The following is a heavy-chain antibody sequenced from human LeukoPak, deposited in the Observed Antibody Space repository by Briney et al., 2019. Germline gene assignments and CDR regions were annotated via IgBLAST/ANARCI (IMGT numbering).Heavy chain of an antibody. J-gene: IGHJ4*02. CDR3: AKDSSRVVPHQGLFDF. Sequence: GGSLRLSCAASGFTFGTYGVHWVRQAPRKGLEWVSFISGSGLSTYYADSVKGRFTISRDNSKNTLYLQMNSLRAEDTAIYYCAKDSSRVVPHQGLFDFWGQGTLVTVSS. CDR1: GFTFGTYG. CDR2: ISGSGLST. D-gene: IGHD2-15*01. V-gene: IGHV3-23*01.